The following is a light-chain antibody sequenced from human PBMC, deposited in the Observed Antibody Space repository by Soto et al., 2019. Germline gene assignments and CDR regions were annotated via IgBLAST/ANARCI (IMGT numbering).Light chain of an antibody. V-gene: IGLV1-40*01. Sequence: QSVLTQPPSVSRAPGQRVTISCTGSSSNIGAGYDVHWYQHLPGTAPKLLIFANNNRPSGVPDRFSGSKSGTSASLAITGLQSEDEADYYCQSYDSSLSGSVFGGGTKLTVL. CDR3: QSYDSSLSGSV. CDR1: SSNIGAGYD. J-gene: IGLJ2*01. CDR2: ANN.